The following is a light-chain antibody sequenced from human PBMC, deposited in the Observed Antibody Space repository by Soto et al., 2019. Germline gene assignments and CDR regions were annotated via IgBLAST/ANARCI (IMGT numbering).Light chain of an antibody. Sequence: EIVLTQSPATLPLSPGERATLSCGASQSVSTYLAWYQQKPGQAPRLLIYDVSNRATGIPARFSGSGSGTNFTLTISGLEPEDFAVYYCQHRSGWPPWTFGQGTKVQI. V-gene: IGKV3-11*01. CDR3: QHRSGWPPWT. CDR1: QSVSTY. J-gene: IGKJ1*01. CDR2: DVS.